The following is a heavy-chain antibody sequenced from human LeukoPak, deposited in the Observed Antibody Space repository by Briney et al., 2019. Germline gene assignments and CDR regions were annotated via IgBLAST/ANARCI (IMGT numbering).Heavy chain of an antibody. CDR2: ISSSSSYI. CDR1: GFTFSSYS. J-gene: IGHJ4*02. CDR3: ARGPSCSSTSCYTTGLFDY. Sequence: PGGSLRLSCAASGFTFSSYSMNWVRQAPGKGLEWVSSISSSSSYIYYADSVKGRFTISRDNAKNSLYLQMNSLRAEDTAVYYCARGPSCSSTSCYTTGLFDYWGQGTLVTVSS. D-gene: IGHD2-2*01. V-gene: IGHV3-21*01.